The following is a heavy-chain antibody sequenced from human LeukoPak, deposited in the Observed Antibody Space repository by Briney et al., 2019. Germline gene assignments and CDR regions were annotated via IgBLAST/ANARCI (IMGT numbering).Heavy chain of an antibody. CDR3: ASHRGQWELPRYYFDD. J-gene: IGHJ4*02. D-gene: IGHD1-26*01. Sequence: SSETQSLTCTVSGDSIRSSVYYWGWIRQPPGKGLEWIGSIHYTGSTYYKPSLKSRVTISVDTSKNIFSLKLSSVTAADTAVYSCASHRGQWELPRYYFDDWGQGTLVTVSS. V-gene: IGHV4-39*01. CDR1: GDSIRSSVYY. CDR2: IHYTGST.